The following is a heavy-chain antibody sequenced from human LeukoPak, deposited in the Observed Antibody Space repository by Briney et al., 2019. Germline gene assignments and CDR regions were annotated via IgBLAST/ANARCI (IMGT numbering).Heavy chain of an antibody. V-gene: IGHV4-4*02. Sequence: SETLSLTCAVSGGSISSSNWWSWVRHPPGKGLEWSGEIYHSGSTNYNPSLKSRVTISVDKSKSQFSLKLSSVTAADTAVYYCAMGGYCSSTSCYAGVDYWGQGTLVTVSS. CDR2: IYHSGST. CDR1: GGSISSSNW. CDR3: AMGGYCSSTSCYAGVDY. D-gene: IGHD2-2*01. J-gene: IGHJ4*02.